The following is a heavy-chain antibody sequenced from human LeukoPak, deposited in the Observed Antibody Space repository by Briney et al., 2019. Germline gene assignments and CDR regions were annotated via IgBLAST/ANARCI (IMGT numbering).Heavy chain of an antibody. CDR2: INHSGST. D-gene: IGHD6-19*01. CDR1: GGSFSGYY. J-gene: IGHJ4*02. Sequence: PSETLSLTCAVYGGSFSGYYWSWIRQPPGKGLEWIGEINHSGSTNYNPSLQSRVTISVDPSKCQFSLKLSSGTAADTVVYYCARLVSGSSGWYYNYWGQGTLVTVPS. V-gene: IGHV4-34*01. CDR3: ARLVSGSSGWYYNY.